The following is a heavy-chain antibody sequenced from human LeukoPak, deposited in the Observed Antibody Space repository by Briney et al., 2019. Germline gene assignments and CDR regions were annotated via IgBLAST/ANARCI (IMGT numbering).Heavy chain of an antibody. J-gene: IGHJ3*02. Sequence: SGPALVKPTQTLTLTCTFSGFSLSTSGMCVSWIRQPPGKALEWLARIDWDDDKYYSTSLKTRLAISKDTSKNQVVLTMTNVDPVDTATYYCARIPVPVGGYSSGLGPDNAFDIWGQGTMVTVSS. CDR2: IDWDDDK. V-gene: IGHV2-70*11. D-gene: IGHD5-18*01. CDR3: ARIPVPVGGYSSGLGPDNAFDI. CDR1: GFSLSTSGMC.